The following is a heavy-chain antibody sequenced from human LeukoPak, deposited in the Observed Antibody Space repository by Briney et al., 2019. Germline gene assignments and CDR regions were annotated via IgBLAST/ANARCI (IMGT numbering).Heavy chain of an antibody. CDR2: ISAYNGNT. J-gene: IGHJ6*03. V-gene: IGHV1-18*01. D-gene: IGHD4-11*01. CDR1: GYTFTSYG. Sequence: ASVKVSCKASGYTFTSYGISWVRQAPGQGLEWTGWISAYNGNTNYAQKLQGRVTMTTDTSTSTAYMELRSLRSDDTAVYYCARDSATTVTPPLYYYYMDVWGKGTTVTVSS. CDR3: ARDSATTVTPPLYYYYMDV.